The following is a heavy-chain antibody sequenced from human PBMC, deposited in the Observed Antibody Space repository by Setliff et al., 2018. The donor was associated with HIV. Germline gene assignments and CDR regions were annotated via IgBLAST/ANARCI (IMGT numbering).Heavy chain of an antibody. CDR3: AKDRYYDSSGSPFDY. CDR1: GFTFNNAW. J-gene: IGHJ4*02. Sequence: GGSLRLSCAASGFTFNNAWMTWVRQAPGKGLERVGHIKSKTDGGTTDYAAPVKGRFTISRDNSKNTLYLQMNSLRAEDTAVYYCAKDRYYDSSGSPFDYWGQGTLVTVSS. D-gene: IGHD3-22*01. CDR2: IKSKTDGGTT. V-gene: IGHV3-15*01.